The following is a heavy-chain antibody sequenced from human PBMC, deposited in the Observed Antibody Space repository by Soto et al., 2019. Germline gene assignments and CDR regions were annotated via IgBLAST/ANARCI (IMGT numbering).Heavy chain of an antibody. D-gene: IGHD3-10*01. CDR2: ISGSGDTT. V-gene: IGHV3-23*01. J-gene: IGHJ4*02. Sequence: GASVKVSCAASGFTFSSYAMSWVRQAPGSGLECVSIISGSGDTTYFADSVKGRFTISRDNSKNTLYLQMNSLGVEDTATYYCAKGHFFHSGAYLDFWGQGTLVTVSS. CDR1: GFTFSSYA. CDR3: AKGHFFHSGAYLDF.